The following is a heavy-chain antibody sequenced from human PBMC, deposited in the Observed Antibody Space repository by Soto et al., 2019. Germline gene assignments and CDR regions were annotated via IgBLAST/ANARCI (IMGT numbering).Heavy chain of an antibody. V-gene: IGHV1-18*01. J-gene: IGHJ4*02. CDR1: GYTFISYG. CDR2: ISPYNVNT. Sequence: QVPLVQSGDEVTKPGASVKVSCKASGYTFISYGISWVRQAPGQGLEWMGWISPYNVNTNYAQNLQGRVTMTTDTSTSTAYMELRSLRSDDTAVYFCARDQVGANTLDYWGQGTLVTVSS. CDR3: ARDQVGANTLDY. D-gene: IGHD1-26*01.